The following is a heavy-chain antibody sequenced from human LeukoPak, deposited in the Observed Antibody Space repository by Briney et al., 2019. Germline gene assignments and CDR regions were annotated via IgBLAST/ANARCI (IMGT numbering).Heavy chain of an antibody. D-gene: IGHD1-26*01. Sequence: GGSLRLSCAASGFTFSSYAMSWVRQAPGKGLEWVSAISGSGGSTYYTDSVKGRFTISRDNSKNTLYLQMNSVGAEDTAVYYCANPELLSAIWDYWGQGTLVTVSS. V-gene: IGHV3-23*01. CDR2: ISGSGGST. CDR3: ANPELLSAIWDY. CDR1: GFTFSSYA. J-gene: IGHJ4*02.